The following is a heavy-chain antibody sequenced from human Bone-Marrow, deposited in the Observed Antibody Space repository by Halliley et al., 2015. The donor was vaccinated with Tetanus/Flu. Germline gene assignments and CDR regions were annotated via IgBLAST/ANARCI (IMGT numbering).Heavy chain of an antibody. CDR2: ITWNSGSI. Sequence: SLRLSCAASGFTFADYAMHWVRQAPGKGLEWVSGITWNSGSIAYVDSVKGRFTISRDTAKNTLYLQMNSLRAEDTAVYSCGRGAYGDPADFWGQGTLVTVSS. J-gene: IGHJ4*02. CDR3: GRGAYGDPADF. CDR1: GFTFADYA. D-gene: IGHD4-17*01. V-gene: IGHV3-9*01.